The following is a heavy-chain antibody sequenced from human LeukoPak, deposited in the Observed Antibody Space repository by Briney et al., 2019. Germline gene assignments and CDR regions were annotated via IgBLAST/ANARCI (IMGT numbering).Heavy chain of an antibody. CDR3: ARDYCGGDCFPDY. CDR1: GGTFTGYY. V-gene: IGHV1-2*06. J-gene: IGHJ4*02. CDR2: INPNSGDT. D-gene: IGHD2-21*02. Sequence: SVKVSCKASGGTFTGYYVHWVRQAPGQGLEWMGRINPNSGDTNYAQKFQGRVTMTRDTSISTAYMELSRLRSDDTAVYYCARDYCGGDCFPDYWGQGTLVTVSS.